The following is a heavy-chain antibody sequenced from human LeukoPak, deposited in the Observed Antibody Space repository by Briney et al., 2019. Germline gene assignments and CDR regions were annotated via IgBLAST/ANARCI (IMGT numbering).Heavy chain of an antibody. Sequence: ASVKVSCKASGYTFTGYYMHWVRQAPGQGLEWMGWINPNSGGTNYAQKFQGRVTMTRDTSISTAYMELSRLRSDDTAVYYRARGRRADFGVVIMFVYWGQGTLVTVSS. J-gene: IGHJ4*02. CDR2: INPNSGGT. CDR3: ARGRRADFGVVIMFVY. V-gene: IGHV1-2*02. CDR1: GYTFTGYY. D-gene: IGHD3-3*01.